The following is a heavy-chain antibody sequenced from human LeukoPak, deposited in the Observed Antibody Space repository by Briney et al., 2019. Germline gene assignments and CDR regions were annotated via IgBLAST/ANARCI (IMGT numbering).Heavy chain of an antibody. CDR3: AKGRGYSGYNSMQFDY. Sequence: PGGSLRLSCAASGFTFSSYAMSWVRHAPEKGLECISAISGSGGSTYYADSVKGRFTISRDNSKNTLSLQMNSLRADATAVYYCAKGRGYSGYNSMQFDYWGQGTLVTVSS. D-gene: IGHD5-12*01. V-gene: IGHV3-23*01. CDR1: GFTFSSYA. CDR2: ISGSGGST. J-gene: IGHJ4*02.